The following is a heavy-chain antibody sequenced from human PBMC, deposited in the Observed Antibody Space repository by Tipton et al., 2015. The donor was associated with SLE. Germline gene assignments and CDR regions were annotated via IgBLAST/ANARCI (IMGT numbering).Heavy chain of an antibody. J-gene: IGHJ4*02. CDR3: ARDRGTCSGGRCYGFDY. V-gene: IGHV4-34*01. D-gene: IGHD2-15*01. CDR1: GGSFSGYY. CDR2: INHSGST. Sequence: TLSLTCAVYGGSFSGYYWSWIRQPPGKGLEWIGEINHSGSTNYNPSLKSRVTISVDTSKNQFSLKLSSVTAADTAVYYCARDRGTCSGGRCYGFDYWGQGTLVTVSS.